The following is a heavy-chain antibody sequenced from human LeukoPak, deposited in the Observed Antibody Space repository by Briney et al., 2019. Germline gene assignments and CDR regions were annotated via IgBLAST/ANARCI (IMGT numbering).Heavy chain of an antibody. J-gene: IGHJ4*02. CDR3: ARQYCSRTSCYIAF. D-gene: IGHD2-2*02. CDR2: INYSGST. V-gene: IGHV4-59*08. CDR1: GGSIRTYY. Sequence: PAETLSLTCTVSGGSIRTYYWSWIRQPPGKGLEWIGYINYSGSTKYNPSLKSRVTILVDTSKNQFSLKLSSEAAADTAVYYCARQYCSRTSCYIAFWGQGTLVTVSS.